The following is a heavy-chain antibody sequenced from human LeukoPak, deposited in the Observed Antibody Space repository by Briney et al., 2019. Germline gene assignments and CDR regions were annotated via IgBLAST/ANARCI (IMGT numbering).Heavy chain of an antibody. CDR1: GGSISSGSYY. Sequence: SETLSLTCSVSGGSISSGSYYWNWIRQPAGKGLEWIGRIYASGSTNYNPSLKSRVTISVDTSKNQLSLKLGSVTAADTAVYYCARDHGVRCSYGPRYYYYGMDVWGQGTTVTVSS. V-gene: IGHV4-61*02. J-gene: IGHJ6*02. CDR3: ARDHGVRCSYGPRYYYYGMDV. CDR2: IYASGST. D-gene: IGHD5-18*01.